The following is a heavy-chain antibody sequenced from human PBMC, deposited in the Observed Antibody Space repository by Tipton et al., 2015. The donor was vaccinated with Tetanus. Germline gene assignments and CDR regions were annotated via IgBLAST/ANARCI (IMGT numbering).Heavy chain of an antibody. J-gene: IGHJ5*02. V-gene: IGHV4-4*07. D-gene: IGHD3-22*01. CDR1: GDSISSNY. CDR3: ARDRGFTTYNYFDP. Sequence: LRLSCTVSGDSISSNYWSWIRQPAGKRPEWIGRIYINGRNNYNPSLKSRVTMSIDTSKNQFSLNLRSVTAADTAVYYCARDRGFTTYNYFDPWGQGTLVTVSS. CDR2: IYINGRN.